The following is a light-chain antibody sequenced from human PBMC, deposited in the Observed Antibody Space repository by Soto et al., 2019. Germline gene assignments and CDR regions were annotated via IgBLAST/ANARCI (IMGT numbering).Light chain of an antibody. CDR3: SSYTSSSTLV. CDR1: SSDVGAYDF. CDR2: DVI. J-gene: IGLJ1*01. V-gene: IGLV2-11*01. Sequence: QSVLTQPRSVSGSLGQSVTISCTGTSSDVGAYDFVSWYQQNPGKAPRLIIFDVIKRPSGVPDRFSGSKSGNTASLSISGLQAEDEADYYCSSYTSSSTLVFGTGTKVTVL.